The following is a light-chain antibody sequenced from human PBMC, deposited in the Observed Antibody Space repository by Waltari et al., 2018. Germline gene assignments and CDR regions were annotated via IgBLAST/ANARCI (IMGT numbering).Light chain of an antibody. CDR2: EVS. CDR3: CSYAGSRTVV. J-gene: IGLJ7*01. V-gene: IGLV2-23*02. CDR1: SSDVGGYNL. Sequence: QSALTQPASVSRSPGQSITISCTGSSSDVGGYNLVSWYQQHPGKAPKLMIYEVSNRPSGVPNRFSGSKSGNTASLTISGLQAEDEADYYCCSYAGSRTVVFGGGTQLTVL.